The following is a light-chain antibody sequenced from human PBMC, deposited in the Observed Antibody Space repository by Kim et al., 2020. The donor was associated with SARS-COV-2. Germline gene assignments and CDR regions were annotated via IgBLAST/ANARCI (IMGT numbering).Light chain of an antibody. CDR1: KLGNKY. CDR3: QAWDSSTGV. Sequence: VSPGQTASITCSGDKLGNKYACWYKQKPGQSPVLVIYQDSQRPSGTPERFSGSNSGNTATLTISGTQAMDEADYYCQAWDSSTGVFGTGTKVTVL. J-gene: IGLJ1*01. V-gene: IGLV3-1*01. CDR2: QDS.